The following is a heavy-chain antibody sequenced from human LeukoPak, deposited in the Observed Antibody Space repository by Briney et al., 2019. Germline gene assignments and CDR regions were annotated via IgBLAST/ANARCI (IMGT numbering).Heavy chain of an antibody. CDR1: GGSVNSGSYY. D-gene: IGHD3-3*01. Sequence: PSETLSLTCTVSGGSVNSGSYYWNWIRQPPGKGLEWIGYIYYSGSTNYNPSLKSRVTISVDTSKNQFSLKLSSVTAADTAVYYCARHSGLRSPFDPWGQGTLVTVSS. V-gene: IGHV4-61*01. J-gene: IGHJ5*02. CDR3: ARHSGLRSPFDP. CDR2: IYYSGST.